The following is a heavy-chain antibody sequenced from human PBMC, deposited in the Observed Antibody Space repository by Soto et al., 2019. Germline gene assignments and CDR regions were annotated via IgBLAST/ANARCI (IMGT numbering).Heavy chain of an antibody. V-gene: IGHV3-33*01. CDR2: IWYDGSNK. CDR3: ARVLGSPYDSSGYFDY. CDR1: GFTFSSYG. D-gene: IGHD3-22*01. Sequence: GGSLRLSCAASGFTFSSYGMHWVRQAPGKGLEWVAVIWYDGSNKYYADSVKGRFTISRDNSKNTLYLQMNSLRAEDTAVYYCARVLGSPYDSSGYFDYWGQGTLVTVSS. J-gene: IGHJ4*02.